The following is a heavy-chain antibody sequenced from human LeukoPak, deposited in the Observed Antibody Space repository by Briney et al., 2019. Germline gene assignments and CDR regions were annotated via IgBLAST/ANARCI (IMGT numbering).Heavy chain of an antibody. Sequence: GGSLRLSCAVSGFTLSSYNMNWVRQAPGKGLEWVSYISTGSSTIYYSDSVKGRFTISRDNGKNSLYLQMNSLRAEDTAVYYCARPAGSAAGMDVWGKGTTVTVPS. CDR1: GFTLSSYN. V-gene: IGHV3-48*01. CDR3: ARPAGSAAGMDV. J-gene: IGHJ6*03. D-gene: IGHD6-25*01. CDR2: ISTGSSTI.